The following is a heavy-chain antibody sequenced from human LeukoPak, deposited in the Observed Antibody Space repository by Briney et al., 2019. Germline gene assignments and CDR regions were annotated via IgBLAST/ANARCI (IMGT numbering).Heavy chain of an antibody. V-gene: IGHV1-8*01. D-gene: IGHD3-3*01. CDR1: GYTFTSYD. Sequence: GASVKVSCKASGYTFTSYDINWVRQATGQGLEWMGWMNPNSGNTGYAQKFQGRVTMTEDTSTDTAYMELSSLRSEDTAVYYCATVLYDFWSGYYDGWGQGTLVTVSS. CDR2: MNPNSGNT. CDR3: ATVLYDFWSGYYDG. J-gene: IGHJ4*02.